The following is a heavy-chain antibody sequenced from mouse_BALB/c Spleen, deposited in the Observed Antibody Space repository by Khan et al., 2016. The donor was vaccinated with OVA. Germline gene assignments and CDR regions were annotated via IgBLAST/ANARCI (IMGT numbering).Heavy chain of an antibody. Sequence: QVQLKESGAELARPGASVKMSCKASGYTFTSYTMHWVRQRPGQAPEWIGHINPSNNYTNYNRNFKDKATLIVDKSSSTAYMQLSSLTSEDSAVYYCVREGAYQRSDGWFVYWGQGTLVTVSA. D-gene: IGHD2-14*01. CDR1: GYTFTSYT. V-gene: IGHV1-4*01. CDR2: INPSNNYT. CDR3: VREGAYQRSDGWFVY. J-gene: IGHJ3*01.